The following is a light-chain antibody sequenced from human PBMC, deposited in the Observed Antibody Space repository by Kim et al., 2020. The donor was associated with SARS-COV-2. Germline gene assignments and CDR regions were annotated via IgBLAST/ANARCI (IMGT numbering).Light chain of an antibody. Sequence: QPVLTQSASASGTPGQRVIISCSGSSSNIGGNAVNWYQHVPGTAPKVLIYGTNKRPSGVPDRFSGSKSDTSASLAISGLQSEDEADYYCAAWDDRLNDRVFGGGTQLTVL. V-gene: IGLV1-44*01. CDR3: AAWDDRLNDRV. CDR2: GTN. J-gene: IGLJ3*02. CDR1: SSNIGGNA.